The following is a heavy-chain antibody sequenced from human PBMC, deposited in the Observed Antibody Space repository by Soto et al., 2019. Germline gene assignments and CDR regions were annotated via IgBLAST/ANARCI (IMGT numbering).Heavy chain of an antibody. V-gene: IGHV3-21*01. CDR3: ARDETYYYDSSGPQQPLLQRGYGMDV. CDR1: GFTFSSYS. CDR2: ISSSSSYI. Sequence: GGSLRLSCAASGFTFSSYSMNWVRQAPGKGLEWVSSISSSSSYIYYADSVKGRFTISRDNAKNSLYLQMNSLRAEDTAVYYCARDETYYYDSSGPQQPLLQRGYGMDVWGQGTTVTVS. J-gene: IGHJ6*02. D-gene: IGHD3-22*01.